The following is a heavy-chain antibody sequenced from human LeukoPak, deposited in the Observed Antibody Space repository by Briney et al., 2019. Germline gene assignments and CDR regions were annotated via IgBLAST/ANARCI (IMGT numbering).Heavy chain of an antibody. CDR2: ISHDGSDK. D-gene: IGHD2-21*02. CDR1: GFTFHYYA. V-gene: IGHV3-30-3*01. Sequence: SGGSLRLSCAASGFTFHYYAMHWLRRAPGMGLQWVTVISHDGSDKFYADSVKGRFTISRDDSKNTVYLQMNSLRAEDTAVYYCARDGRRMVTGTINTPSYYFDYWGQGSLVTVSS. CDR3: ARDGRRMVTGTINTPSYYFDY. J-gene: IGHJ4*02.